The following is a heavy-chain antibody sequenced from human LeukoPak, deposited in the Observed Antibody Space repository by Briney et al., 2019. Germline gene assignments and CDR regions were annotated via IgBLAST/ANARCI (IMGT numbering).Heavy chain of an antibody. Sequence: GGSLRLSCAASGFTFSSYGMHWVRQAPGKGLEWVAVISYDGSNKYYADSVKGRFTISRDNSKNTLYLQMNSLRAEDTAVYYCAKAGGMATVDYWGQGTLVTVSS. V-gene: IGHV3-30*18. D-gene: IGHD5-24*01. CDR1: GFTFSSYG. CDR2: ISYDGSNK. J-gene: IGHJ4*02. CDR3: AKAGGMATVDY.